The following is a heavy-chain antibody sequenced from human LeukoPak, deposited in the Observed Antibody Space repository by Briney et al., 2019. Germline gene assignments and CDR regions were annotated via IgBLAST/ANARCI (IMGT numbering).Heavy chain of an antibody. CDR2: IYPSDSDT. J-gene: IGHJ6*02. Sequence: GESLKISCKGSGYNFPTYWIGWVRQMPGKGLEWMGIIYPSDSDTRYSPSFQGQVTISVDKSISTAYLQWSSLKASDTAIYFCARRPYYYGMDVWARGPRSPSP. CDR3: ARRPYYYGMDV. V-gene: IGHV5-51*01. CDR1: GYNFPTYW.